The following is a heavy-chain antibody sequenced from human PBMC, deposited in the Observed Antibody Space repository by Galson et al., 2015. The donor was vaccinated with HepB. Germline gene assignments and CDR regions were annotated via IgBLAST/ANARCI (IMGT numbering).Heavy chain of an antibody. CDR1: GDSVSSNVDA. J-gene: IGHJ6*03. V-gene: IGHV6-1*01. Sequence: CAISGDSVSSNVDAWNWIRQSPSRGLEWLGRTYYRSKWYYDYTVSVKSRMTISPDPSKNQFSMQLNSVTPEDTAVYYCTTLSYSTYMDVWGKGTTVTVSS. D-gene: IGHD2-8*01. CDR2: TYYRSKWYY. CDR3: TTLSYSTYMDV.